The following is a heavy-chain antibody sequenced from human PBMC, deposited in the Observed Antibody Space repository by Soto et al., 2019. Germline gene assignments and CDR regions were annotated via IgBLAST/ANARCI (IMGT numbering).Heavy chain of an antibody. J-gene: IGHJ4*02. CDR2: INSEGSST. D-gene: IGHD2-2*01. CDR3: ARSSSTSCFH. CDR1: GFTFSSYW. V-gene: IGHV3-74*01. Sequence: GGSLRLSCAASGFTFSSYWMHWVRQAPGKGLVWVSRINSEGSSTNYADSVKGRFTVSRDNAKNTLYLQMNSLRAEDTAVYYCARSSSTSCFHWGQGTLVTVSS.